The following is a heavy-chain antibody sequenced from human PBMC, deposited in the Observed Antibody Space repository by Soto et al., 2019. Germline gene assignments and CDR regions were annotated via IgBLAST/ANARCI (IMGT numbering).Heavy chain of an antibody. D-gene: IGHD2-2*01. CDR1: GGSFSGYY. CDR2: INHSGST. Sequence: SETLSLTCAVYGGSFSGYYWSWIRQPPGKGLEWIGEINHSGSTNYNPSLKSRVTISVDTSKNQFSLKLSSVTAADTAVYYCARGKRYCSSTSCYSGMDVWGQGTTVTVSS. J-gene: IGHJ6*02. CDR3: ARGKRYCSSTSCYSGMDV. V-gene: IGHV4-34*01.